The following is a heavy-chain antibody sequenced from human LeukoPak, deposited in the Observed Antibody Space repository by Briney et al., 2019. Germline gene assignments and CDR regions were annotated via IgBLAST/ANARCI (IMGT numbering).Heavy chain of an antibody. J-gene: IGHJ4*02. Sequence: SETLSLTRTVSVGSISSGDYYWRWTRQPPGKGLEWIGYIYYSGSTYYNPSLKSRVTISVDTSKNQFSLKLSSVTAADTAVYYCARARYSYGSNFYYWGQGTLVTASS. CDR3: ARARYSYGSNFYY. CDR1: VGSISSGDYY. D-gene: IGHD5-18*01. CDR2: IYYSGST. V-gene: IGHV4-30-4*01.